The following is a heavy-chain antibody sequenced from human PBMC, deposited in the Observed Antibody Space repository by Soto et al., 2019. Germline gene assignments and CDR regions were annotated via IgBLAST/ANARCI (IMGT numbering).Heavy chain of an antibody. CDR3: ARVGPWVPYYYDSSPYTFENWFDP. Sequence: SETLSLTCTVSGGSISSSSYYWGWIRQPPGKGLEWIGSIYYSGSTYYNPSLKSRVTISVDTSKNQFSLKLSSVTAADTAVYYCARVGPWVPYYYDSSPYTFENWFDPWGQGTLVTVSS. D-gene: IGHD3-22*01. CDR2: IYYSGST. CDR1: GGSISSSSYY. J-gene: IGHJ5*02. V-gene: IGHV4-39*01.